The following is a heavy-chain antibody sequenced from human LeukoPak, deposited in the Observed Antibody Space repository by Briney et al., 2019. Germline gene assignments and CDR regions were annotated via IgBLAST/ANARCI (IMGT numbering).Heavy chain of an antibody. Sequence: SKTLSLTCAVSGGSISSSNWWSWVRQPPGKGLEWIGEIYHSGSTNYNPSLKSRVTISVDKSKNQFSLKLSSVTAADTAVYYCARVGGTMTTVVTRFDYWGQGTLVTVSS. V-gene: IGHV4-4*02. J-gene: IGHJ4*02. CDR2: IYHSGST. CDR3: ARVGGTMTTVVTRFDY. CDR1: GGSISSSNW. D-gene: IGHD4-23*01.